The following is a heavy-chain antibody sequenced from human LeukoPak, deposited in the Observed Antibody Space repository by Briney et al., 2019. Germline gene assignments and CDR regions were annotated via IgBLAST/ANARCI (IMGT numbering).Heavy chain of an antibody. CDR1: GFTFTNYG. V-gene: IGHV3-7*01. Sequence: GSLRLSCVATGFTFTNYGMHWVRQAPGKGLEWVANMKRDGSEIYYVDSVRGRFTISRDNARNSLYLQMNSLRAEDTAVYYCAGAVAGIVDYWGQGTLVTVSS. CDR3: AGAVAGIVDY. CDR2: MKRDGSEI. J-gene: IGHJ4*02. D-gene: IGHD6-19*01.